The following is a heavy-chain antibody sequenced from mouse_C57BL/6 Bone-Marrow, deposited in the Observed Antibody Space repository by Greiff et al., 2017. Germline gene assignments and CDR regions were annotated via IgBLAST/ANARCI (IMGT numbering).Heavy chain of an antibody. CDR2: IWTGGGT. D-gene: IGHD2-3*01. CDR1: GFSLTSYA. CDR3: ARNPRWLLDYYAMDY. J-gene: IGHJ4*01. Sequence: VKLLESGPGLVAPSQSLSITCTVSGFSLTSYAISWVRQPPGKGLEWLGVIWTGGGTNYNSALKSRLSISKDNSKSQVFLKMNSLQTDDTARYYCARNPRWLLDYYAMDYWGQGTSVTVSS. V-gene: IGHV2-9-1*01.